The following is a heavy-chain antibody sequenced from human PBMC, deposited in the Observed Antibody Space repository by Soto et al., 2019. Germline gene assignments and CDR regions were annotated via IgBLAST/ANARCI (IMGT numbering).Heavy chain of an antibody. V-gene: IGHV4-30-4*01. CDR3: AANYYDNSGTIDY. CDR1: GGSISSGDYY. Sequence: QVQLQESGPGLVKPSQTLSLTCSVSGGSISSGDYYWSWIRQPPGKGLEWIGYIYYSGSTYYNPSLNSRVTISLDTFKNQFSLKLSSVTAADPAVYYCAANYYDNSGTIDYWGQGTLVTVSS. D-gene: IGHD3-22*01. J-gene: IGHJ4*02. CDR2: IYYSGST.